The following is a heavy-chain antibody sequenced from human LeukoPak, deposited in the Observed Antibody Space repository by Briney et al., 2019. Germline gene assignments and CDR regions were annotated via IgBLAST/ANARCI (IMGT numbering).Heavy chain of an antibody. V-gene: IGHV1-45*02. J-gene: IGHJ3*02. CDR1: GYTFTGYY. CDR3: ARSRGSGSIDAFDI. CDR2: ITPFNGNT. D-gene: IGHD3-10*01. Sequence: ASVKVSCKASGYTFTGYYMHWVRQAPGQALEWMGWITPFNGNTNYAQKFQDRVTITRDRSMSTAYMELSSLRSEDTAMYYCARSRGSGSIDAFDIWGQGTLVTVSS.